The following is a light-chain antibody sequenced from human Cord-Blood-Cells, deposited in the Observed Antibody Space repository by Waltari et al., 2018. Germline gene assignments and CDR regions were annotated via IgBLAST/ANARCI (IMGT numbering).Light chain of an antibody. Sequence: DIQMTQSPSSLSASVGDSVTITCRARQSISSYLNWYQQKPGKAPKLLIYAASSLQSGVPSRFSGSGSGTDFTLTISSLQPEDFATYYCQQSYSTPTTFGQGTKVEIK. V-gene: IGKV1-39*01. CDR2: AAS. CDR1: QSISSY. J-gene: IGKJ1*01. CDR3: QQSYSTPTT.